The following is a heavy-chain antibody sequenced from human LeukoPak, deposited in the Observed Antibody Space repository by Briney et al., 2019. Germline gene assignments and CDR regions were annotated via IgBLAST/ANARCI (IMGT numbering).Heavy chain of an antibody. CDR1: GGSISSYY. CDR3: ARYSSGWKAFDI. CDR2: IYYSGST. D-gene: IGHD6-19*01. J-gene: IGHJ3*02. V-gene: IGHV4-59*01. Sequence: SETLSLTCTVSGGSISSYYWSWIRQPPGKGLEWIGYIYYSGSTNYNPSLKSRVTISVDTSKNQFSLKLSSVTAADTAVCYCARYSSGWKAFDIWGQGTMVTVSS.